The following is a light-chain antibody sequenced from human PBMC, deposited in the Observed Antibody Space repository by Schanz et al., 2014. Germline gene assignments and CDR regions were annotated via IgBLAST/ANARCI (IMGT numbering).Light chain of an antibody. CDR1: QSVSSSY. V-gene: IGKV3-20*01. CDR3: QQLNSYPPSIT. Sequence: EIVLTQSPGTLSLSPGERATLSCRASQSVSSSYLAWYQQKPGQAPRLLIYGASNRAAGIPDRFSGSGSGTDFTLTISSLQPEDFATYYCQQLNSYPPSITFGQGTRLEIK. CDR2: GAS. J-gene: IGKJ5*01.